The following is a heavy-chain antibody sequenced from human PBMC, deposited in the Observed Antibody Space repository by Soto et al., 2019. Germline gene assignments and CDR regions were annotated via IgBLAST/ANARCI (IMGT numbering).Heavy chain of an antibody. Sequence: GGSLRLSCAASGFTCSSYWMHWVRQAPGKGLVWVSSISGSGGSTYYADSVKGQFTISRDNSKNTLYLQMNSLRAEDTAIYYCAKSRCSTTNCYVPDYWGQGTLVTVSS. CDR1: GFTCSSYW. V-gene: IGHV3-23*01. CDR2: ISGSGGST. CDR3: AKSRCSTTNCYVPDY. D-gene: IGHD2-2*01. J-gene: IGHJ4*02.